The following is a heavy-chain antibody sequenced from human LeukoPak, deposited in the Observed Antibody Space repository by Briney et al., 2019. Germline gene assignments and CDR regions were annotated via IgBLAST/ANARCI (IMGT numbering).Heavy chain of an antibody. V-gene: IGHV3-23*01. CDR1: GFTFSSYA. Sequence: GGSLRLSCAASGFTFSSYAMSWVRQAPGKGLEWVSAISGSGGSTYYADSVKGRFTISRDNSKNTLYLQMNSLRAEDTAVYYCAKDSHLTTYYYDSSGYFDYWGQGTLVTVSS. J-gene: IGHJ4*02. CDR2: ISGSGGST. CDR3: AKDSHLTTYYYDSSGYFDY. D-gene: IGHD3-22*01.